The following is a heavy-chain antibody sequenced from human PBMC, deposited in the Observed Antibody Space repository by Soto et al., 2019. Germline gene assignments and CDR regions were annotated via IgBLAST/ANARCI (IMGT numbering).Heavy chain of an antibody. CDR1: RFTFSDYA. V-gene: IGHV3-23*01. Sequence: EVQLLESGGGLVQPGGSLRLSCAASRFTFSDYAMTWVHQAPGKGLEWVSSISGSAGSANYADSVKGRFTIFRDNSKNTVYLQMNSLRAADTAIYYCAKVGGGIAYYYGLDVWGQGTTVTVSS. CDR3: AKVGGGIAYYYGLDV. CDR2: ISGSAGSA. J-gene: IGHJ6*02. D-gene: IGHD6-13*01.